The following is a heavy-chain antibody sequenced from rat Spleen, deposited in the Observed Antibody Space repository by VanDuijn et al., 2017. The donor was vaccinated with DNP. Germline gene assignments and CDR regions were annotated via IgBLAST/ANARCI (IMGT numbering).Heavy chain of an antibody. V-gene: IGHV5-25*01. Sequence: VQLVESGGGSVQPGRSLKLSCAASGFTFSNYDMAWVRQAPTKGLEWVASFTTSGGSTYYRDSVKGRFTVSRDNAKSTLYLQMDSLRSEDTATYHCARHYYDGSYYFDYWGQGVMVTVSS. D-gene: IGHD1-12*02. CDR3: ARHYYDGSYYFDY. CDR1: GFTFSNYD. CDR2: FTTSGGST. J-gene: IGHJ2*01.